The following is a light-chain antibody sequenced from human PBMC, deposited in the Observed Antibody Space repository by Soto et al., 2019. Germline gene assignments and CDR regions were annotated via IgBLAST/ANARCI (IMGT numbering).Light chain of an antibody. CDR2: DVN. CDR1: SSDVGGYSY. V-gene: IGLV2-14*01. Sequence: QSALTQPASVSGSPGQSITISCTGTSSDVGGYSYVSWYQQHPGKAPKLMIYDVNNPPSGVTNRFSASISGNTASLTNSGLQAEGEAEYYCSSYTTSSSLVVFGGGTKCTVL. CDR3: SSYTTSSSLVV. J-gene: IGLJ2*01.